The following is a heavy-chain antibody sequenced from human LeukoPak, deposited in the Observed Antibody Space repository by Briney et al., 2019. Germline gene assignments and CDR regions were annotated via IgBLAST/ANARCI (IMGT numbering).Heavy chain of an antibody. V-gene: IGHV3-30*03. CDR2: ISYDGSNK. CDR3: ATQVQLEAFDY. J-gene: IGHJ4*02. D-gene: IGHD1-1*01. Sequence: PGGSLRLSCAASGFTFSSYGMHWVRQAPGKGLEWVAVISYDGSNKYYADSVKGRFTISRDNSKNTLYLQMNSLRAEDTAVYYCATQVQLEAFDYWGQGTLVTVSS. CDR1: GFTFSSYG.